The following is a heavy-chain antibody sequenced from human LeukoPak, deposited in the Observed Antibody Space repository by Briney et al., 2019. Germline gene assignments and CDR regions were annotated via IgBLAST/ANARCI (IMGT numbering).Heavy chain of an antibody. J-gene: IGHJ4*02. V-gene: IGHV4-59*08. CDR2: IYYSGST. D-gene: IGHD3-3*01. Sequence: KASETLSLTCTVSGGSISSYYWSWIRQPPGKGLEWIGYIYYSGSTNYNPSLKSRVTISVDTSKNQFSLKLSSVTAADTAVYYCSRLTNYTNMRAGYYFDYWGQGTLVTVSS. CDR1: GGSISSYY. CDR3: SRLTNYTNMRAGYYFDY.